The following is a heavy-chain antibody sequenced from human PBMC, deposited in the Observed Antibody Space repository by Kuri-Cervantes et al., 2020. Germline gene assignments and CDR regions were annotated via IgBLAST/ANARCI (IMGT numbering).Heavy chain of an antibody. Sequence: GESLKISCAASGFTFSSYWMSWVRQAPGKGLEWVANIKQDGSEKYYVDSVKGRFTISRDNARNSLYLQMTSLRAEDTAVYYCARGGGAGVDYWGQGTLVTVSS. CDR1: GFTFSSYW. CDR2: IKQDGSEK. J-gene: IGHJ4*02. D-gene: IGHD1-26*01. CDR3: ARGGGAGVDY. V-gene: IGHV3-7*01.